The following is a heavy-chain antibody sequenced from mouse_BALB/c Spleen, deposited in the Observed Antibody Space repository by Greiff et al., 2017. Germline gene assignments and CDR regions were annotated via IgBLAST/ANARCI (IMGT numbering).Heavy chain of an antibody. CDR3: ARHALYGNPYAMDY. V-gene: IGHV5-12-1*01. CDR1: GFAFSSYD. J-gene: IGHJ4*01. D-gene: IGHD2-1*01. CDR2: ISSGGGST. Sequence: EVKLVESGGGLVKPGGSLKLSCAASGFAFSSYDMSWVRQTPEKRLEWVAYISSGGGSTYYPDTVKGRFTISRDNAKNTLYLQMSSLKSEDTAMYYCARHALYGNPYAMDYWGQGTSVTVSS.